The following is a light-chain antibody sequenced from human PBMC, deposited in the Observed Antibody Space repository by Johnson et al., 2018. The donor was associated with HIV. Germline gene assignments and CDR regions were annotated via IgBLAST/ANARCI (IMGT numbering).Light chain of an antibody. J-gene: IGLJ1*01. V-gene: IGLV1-51*02. Sequence: QSVLTQPPSVSAAPGQKVTISCSGSSSNIGNNYVSWYQQLPGTAPKLLIYENNKRPSGIPDRFSGSKSGTSATLAITGLQTGDEADYYCGTWDSSLSADNVSGTGTKVTGL. CDR2: ENN. CDR1: SSNIGNNY. CDR3: GTWDSSLSADNV.